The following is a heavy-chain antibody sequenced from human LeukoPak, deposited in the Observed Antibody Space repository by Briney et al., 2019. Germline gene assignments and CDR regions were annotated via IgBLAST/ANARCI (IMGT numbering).Heavy chain of an antibody. Sequence: GASVKVSCKASGYTFTGYYMHWVRQAPGQGLEWMGWINPNSGGTNYAQKFQGRVTMTRDTSISTAYMELSRLRSDDTAVYYCARTGDIVVVVAAIWFDPWGQGTLVTVSS. CDR1: GYTFTGYY. CDR2: INPNSGGT. J-gene: IGHJ5*02. V-gene: IGHV1-2*02. D-gene: IGHD2-15*01. CDR3: ARTGDIVVVVAAIWFDP.